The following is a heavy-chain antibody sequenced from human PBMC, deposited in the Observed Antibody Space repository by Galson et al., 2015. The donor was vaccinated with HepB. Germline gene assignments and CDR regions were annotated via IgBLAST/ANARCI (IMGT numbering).Heavy chain of an antibody. Sequence: SLRLSCAASGFIFSNYGLHWVRQAPGKGLEYLAAISNNGHITSYADSLKGRFTISRDNSKNTTFLQMSSLTTEDTAVYYCVKDQAGEFYYFDYWGQGTLVTVSS. CDR2: ISNNGHIT. V-gene: IGHV3-64D*09. CDR1: GFIFSNYG. CDR3: VKDQAGEFYYFDY. D-gene: IGHD2/OR15-2a*01. J-gene: IGHJ4*02.